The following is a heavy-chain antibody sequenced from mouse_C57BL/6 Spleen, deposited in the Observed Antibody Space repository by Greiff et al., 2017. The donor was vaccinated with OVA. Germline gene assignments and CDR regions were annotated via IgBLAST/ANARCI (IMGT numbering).Heavy chain of an antibody. D-gene: IGHD1-1*01. V-gene: IGHV1-26*01. Sequence: VQLQQSGPELVKPGASVKISCKASGYTFTDYYMNWVKQSHGKSLEWIGDINPNNGGTSYNQKFKGKATLTVDKSSSTAYMELRSLTSEDSAVYYCARFYGSQYWYFDVWGTGTTVTVSS. CDR1: GYTFTDYY. CDR3: ARFYGSQYWYFDV. CDR2: INPNNGGT. J-gene: IGHJ1*03.